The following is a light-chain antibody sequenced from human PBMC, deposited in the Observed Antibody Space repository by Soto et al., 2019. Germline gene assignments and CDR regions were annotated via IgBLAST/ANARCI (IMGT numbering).Light chain of an antibody. CDR1: SSDVGSYNL. CDR2: EVS. J-gene: IGLJ1*01. CDR3: CSLASSSPLHV. V-gene: IGLV2-23*02. Sequence: QPVLTQPASVSGSPGQSITISCTGTSSDVGSYNLVSWYQQHPGKAPKVMIHEVSKRPSGVSNRFSGSKSGNTASLTISGLQAEDEADYYCCSLASSSPLHVFGTGTKLTVL.